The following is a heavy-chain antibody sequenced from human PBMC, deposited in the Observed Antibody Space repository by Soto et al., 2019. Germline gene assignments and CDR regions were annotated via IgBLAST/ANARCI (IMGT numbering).Heavy chain of an antibody. Sequence: DVQLVESGGGLVQPGRSLRLSCAASGFTFDDYAMHWVRQAPGKGLEWVSGISWNSGSIGYADSVKGRFTISRDNAKNSLYLQMNSLRAEDTALYYCAKDIRDRPRGEFDYWGQGTLVTVSS. J-gene: IGHJ4*02. D-gene: IGHD3-16*01. CDR2: ISWNSGSI. CDR3: AKDIRDRPRGEFDY. V-gene: IGHV3-9*01. CDR1: GFTFDDYA.